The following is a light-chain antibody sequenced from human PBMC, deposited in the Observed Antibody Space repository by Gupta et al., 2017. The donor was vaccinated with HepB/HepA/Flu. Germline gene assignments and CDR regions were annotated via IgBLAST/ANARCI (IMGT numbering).Light chain of an antibody. CDR3: GLYMGSGWV. Sequence: VVTQEPSLSVSPGGTVTLTCGLSSGSVSTNYYPSWYQQTPGQAPRTLIYNTNIRASGVPDRFFGSILGNKAALTITGAQADDESDYYCGLYMGSGWVFGGGTKLTVL. CDR2: NTN. J-gene: IGLJ3*02. V-gene: IGLV8-61*01. CDR1: SGSVSTNYY.